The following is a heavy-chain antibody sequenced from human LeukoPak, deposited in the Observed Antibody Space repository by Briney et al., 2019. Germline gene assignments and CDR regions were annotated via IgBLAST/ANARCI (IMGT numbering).Heavy chain of an antibody. Sequence: GGSLRLSCAASGFTFSSYWMHWVRQAPGKGLVWVSRINGDGSVTTYADSVKGRFTISRDNAKDTLYLQLNSLRAEDTAVYYCVAIAPNSSGDYWGQGTLVTVSS. V-gene: IGHV3-74*01. J-gene: IGHJ4*02. CDR2: INGDGSVT. CDR3: VAIAPNSSGDY. CDR1: GFTFSSYW. D-gene: IGHD6-19*01.